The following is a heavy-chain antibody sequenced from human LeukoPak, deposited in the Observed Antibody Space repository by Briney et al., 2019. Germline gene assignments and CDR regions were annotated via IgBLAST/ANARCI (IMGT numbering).Heavy chain of an antibody. Sequence: SETLSLTCTVSGDSISSYYWSWVRQPAGKGLEWIGRIHPSGSTSYNPSLKSRVTLSVDTSKNQFSLNLSSVTAADTAVYYCARLSLHCSGGSCYRGAFDSWGQGTLVTVSS. CDR1: GDSISSYY. D-gene: IGHD2-15*01. J-gene: IGHJ4*02. CDR3: ARLSLHCSGGSCYRGAFDS. V-gene: IGHV4-4*07. CDR2: IHPSGST.